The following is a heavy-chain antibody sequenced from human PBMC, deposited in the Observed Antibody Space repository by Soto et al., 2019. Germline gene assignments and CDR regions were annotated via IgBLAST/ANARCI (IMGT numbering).Heavy chain of an antibody. CDR1: GDSISSSHW. Sequence: QVQLQESGPGLVEPSGTLSLTCAVSGDSISSSHWWSWVRQPPGKGLEWFGEIFHSGTTKYNPSLESRVTMSVDKSNNQLSLKLRSVTAADTAVYYCARQLERGDLPEGFEYWGQGTLATVXX. CDR2: IFHSGTT. D-gene: IGHD1-1*01. J-gene: IGHJ4*02. V-gene: IGHV4-4*02. CDR3: ARQLERGDLPEGFEY.